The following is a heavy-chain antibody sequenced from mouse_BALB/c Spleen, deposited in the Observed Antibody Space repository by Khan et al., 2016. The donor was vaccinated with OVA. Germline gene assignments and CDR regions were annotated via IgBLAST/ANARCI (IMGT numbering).Heavy chain of an antibody. CDR2: IDPANGNT. CDR3: ALRGDIYDTYYGDAMDY. CDR1: GFNIKDTY. Sequence: EVQLQESGAELVKPGASVKLSCTASGFNIKDTYMHWVKQRPEQGLEWIGRIDPANGNTQYDPKFQGKATITADTSSNTAYLQLSSLTSEDTAVYYCALRGDIYDTYYGDAMDYGGQGTSVTGSS. J-gene: IGHJ4*01. V-gene: IGHV14-3*02. D-gene: IGHD2-3*01.